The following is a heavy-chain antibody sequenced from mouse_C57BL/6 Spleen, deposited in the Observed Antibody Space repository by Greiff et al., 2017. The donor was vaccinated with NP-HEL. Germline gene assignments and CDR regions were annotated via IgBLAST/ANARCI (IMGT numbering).Heavy chain of an antibody. Sequence: EVQLQESGPGLAKPSQTLFLPCSVSGYSIPSDYWNWIRKFPGNKLEYMGYISYSGSNYYNPSLKSRISITRDTSKNQYYLQLNSVTTEDTATYYCARRGVVPPYAMDYWGQGTSVTVSS. CDR2: ISYSGSN. CDR1: GYSIPSDY. J-gene: IGHJ4*01. V-gene: IGHV3-8*01. CDR3: ARRGVVPPYAMDY. D-gene: IGHD1-1*01.